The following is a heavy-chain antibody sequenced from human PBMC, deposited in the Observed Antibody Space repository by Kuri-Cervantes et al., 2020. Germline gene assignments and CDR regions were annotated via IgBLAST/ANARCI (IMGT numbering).Heavy chain of an antibody. D-gene: IGHD3-22*01. J-gene: IGHJ4*02. CDR2: IYYSGST. V-gene: IGHV4-59*01. Sequence: SETLSLICTVSGGSISSYYWSWIRQPPGKGLEWIGYIYYSGSTNYNPSLKSRVTISVDTSKNQFSLKLSSVTAADTAVYYCATSVVGDRDYYDSSGILDYWGQGTLVTVSS. CDR3: ATSVVGDRDYYDSSGILDY. CDR1: GGSISSYY.